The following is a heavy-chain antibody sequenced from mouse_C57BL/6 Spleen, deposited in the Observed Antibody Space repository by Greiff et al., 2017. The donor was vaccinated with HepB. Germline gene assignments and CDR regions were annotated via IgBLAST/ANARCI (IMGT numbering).Heavy chain of an antibody. Sequence: EVQLVESGEGLVKPGGSLKLSCAASGFTFSSYAMSWVRQTPEKRLEWVAYISSGGDYIYYADTVKGRFTISRDNARNTLYLQMSSLKSEDTAMYYCTRDLTVAPYYAMDYWGQGTSVTVSS. CDR1: GFTFSSYA. D-gene: IGHD1-1*01. J-gene: IGHJ4*01. CDR3: TRDLTVAPYYAMDY. CDR2: ISSGGDYI. V-gene: IGHV5-9-1*02.